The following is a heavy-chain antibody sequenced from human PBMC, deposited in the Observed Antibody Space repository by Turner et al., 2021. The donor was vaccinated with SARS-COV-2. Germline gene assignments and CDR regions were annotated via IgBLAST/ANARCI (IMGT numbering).Heavy chain of an antibody. J-gene: IGHJ4*02. Sequence: QVHLVESGGGWVQPGRSLGLSCAASGFTFSSYAMHWVRQAPGKGLEWVAVISYDGSNKFYADSVKGRFTISRDNSKNTLYLQMNSLRAEDTAVYYCARDQEGWKFDYWGQGTLVTVSS. CDR1: GFTFSSYA. CDR2: ISYDGSNK. CDR3: ARDQEGWKFDY. D-gene: IGHD1-1*01. V-gene: IGHV3-30*04.